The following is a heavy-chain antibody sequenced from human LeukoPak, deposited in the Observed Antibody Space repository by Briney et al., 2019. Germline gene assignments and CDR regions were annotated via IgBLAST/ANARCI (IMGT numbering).Heavy chain of an antibody. CDR2: ISGSGGNT. J-gene: IGHJ3*02. V-gene: IGHV3-23*01. Sequence: PGGSLRLSCAASGFTFSNYAMSWVRQAPGKGLEWVSAISGSGGNTYYADSVKGRFTISRDNAKNSLYLQMNSLRAEDTAVYYCARDQTYYYDSSGYDAFDIWGQGTMVTVSS. CDR1: GFTFSNYA. D-gene: IGHD3-22*01. CDR3: ARDQTYYYDSSGYDAFDI.